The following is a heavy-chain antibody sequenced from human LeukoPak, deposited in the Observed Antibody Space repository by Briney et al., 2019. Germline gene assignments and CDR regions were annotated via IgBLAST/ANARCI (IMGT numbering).Heavy chain of an antibody. CDR3: AELGITMIGGV. CDR2: INSDGSST. CDR1: GFTFSSYW. J-gene: IGHJ6*04. V-gene: IGHV3-74*01. Sequence: GGSLRLSCAASGFTFSSYWMHWVRQAPGKGLVWVSRINSDGSSTSYADSVKGRFTISRDNAKNSLYLQMNSLRAEDTAVYYCAELGITMIGGVWGKGTTVAISS. D-gene: IGHD3-10*02.